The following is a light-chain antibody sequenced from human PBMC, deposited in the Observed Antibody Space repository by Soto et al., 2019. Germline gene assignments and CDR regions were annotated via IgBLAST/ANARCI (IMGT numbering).Light chain of an antibody. CDR2: DVN. CDR1: SGDVDPYNY. V-gene: IGLV2-11*01. Sequence: QSVLTQPPSVSGSPGQSVTISCTGTSGDVDPYNYVSWYQQHPGRAPKLVIYDVNMWPSGVPDRFSGSKSGDTSSLTISGLQAEDEADYYCCSYVGTPLVGGGTKLTVL. CDR3: CSYVGTPL. J-gene: IGLJ2*01.